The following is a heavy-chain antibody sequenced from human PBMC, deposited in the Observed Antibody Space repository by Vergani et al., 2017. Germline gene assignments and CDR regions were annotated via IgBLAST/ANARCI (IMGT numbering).Heavy chain of an antibody. V-gene: IGHV3-30*02. J-gene: IGHJ6*02. CDR3: AKKGGSLYYYCVDV. CDR1: GYTFGHFD. D-gene: IGHD1-26*01. Sequence: QEQLLQSGGGVVQPGGSLRLSCIGSGYTFGHFDMHWVRPAPGKGLAWVAFIRYDGSNPQYIDSVKGRFTISRDNSKDTLFLQMNGLRPEDTGTYFCAKKGGSLYYYCVDVWGQGTTITVSS. CDR2: IRYDGSNP.